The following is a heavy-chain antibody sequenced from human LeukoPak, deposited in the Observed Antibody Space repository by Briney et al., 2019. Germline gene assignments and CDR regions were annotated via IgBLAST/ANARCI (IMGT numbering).Heavy chain of an antibody. CDR3: ARDNYYDFWSGYNPYYYYGMDV. CDR2: ISYDGSNK. J-gene: IGHJ6*02. D-gene: IGHD3-3*01. Sequence: GGSLRLSCAASGFTFSSYAMHWVRQAPGKGLEWVAVISYDGSNKYYADSVKGRFTISRDNSKNTLYLQMNSLRAEDTAVYYCARDNYYDFWSGYNPYYYYGMDVWGQGTTVTVSS. V-gene: IGHV3-30-3*01. CDR1: GFTFSSYA.